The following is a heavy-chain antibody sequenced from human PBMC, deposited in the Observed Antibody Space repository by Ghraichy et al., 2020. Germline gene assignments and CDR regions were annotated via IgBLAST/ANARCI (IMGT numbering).Heavy chain of an antibody. CDR3: ARVPLNHAYYYYTMDV. J-gene: IGHJ6*02. CDR2: INHSGST. Sequence: SETLSLTCSVSGGSIITNDYYWGWIRQPPGKGLEWIGEINHSGSTNYNPSLKSRVTISLDTSKNQFSLKLSSVTAADTAVYFCARVPLNHAYYYYTMDVWGQGTTVTVSS. CDR1: GGSIITNDYY. V-gene: IGHV4-39*07.